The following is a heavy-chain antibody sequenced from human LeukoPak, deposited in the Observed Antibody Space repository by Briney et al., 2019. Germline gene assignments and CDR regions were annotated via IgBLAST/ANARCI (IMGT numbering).Heavy chain of an antibody. D-gene: IGHD4-17*01. CDR1: GYTFTSYG. CDR2: ISAYNGNT. J-gene: IGHJ6*02. V-gene: IGHV1-18*01. Sequence: ASVKVSCKASGYTFTSYGISWVRQAPGQGLEWMGWISAYNGNTNYAQKLQGRVTMTTDTSTSTAYMELRSLRSDDTVVYYCARAPPLDYGGDYYYGMDVWGQGTTVTVSS. CDR3: ARAPPLDYGGDYYYGMDV.